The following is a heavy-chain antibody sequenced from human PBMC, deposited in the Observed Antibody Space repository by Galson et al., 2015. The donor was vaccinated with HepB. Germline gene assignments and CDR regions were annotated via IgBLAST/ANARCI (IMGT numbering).Heavy chain of an antibody. D-gene: IGHD2-2*01. J-gene: IGHJ6*04. CDR2: ISWNSGDI. V-gene: IGHV3-9*01. Sequence: SLRLSCAASGFTFDHYAMHWVRQTPGKGLEWVSSISWNSGDIRYADSVKGRFTISRDNAKNALYLQMSSLRPEDTAFYYCVKAPSDIVVGPVGDVWGEGTTVTVSS. CDR3: VKAPSDIVVGPVGDV. CDR1: GFTFDHYA.